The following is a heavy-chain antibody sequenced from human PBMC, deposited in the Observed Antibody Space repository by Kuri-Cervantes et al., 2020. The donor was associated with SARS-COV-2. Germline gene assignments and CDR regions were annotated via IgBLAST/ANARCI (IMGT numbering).Heavy chain of an antibody. D-gene: IGHD3-10*01. CDR1: GFTFSSHG. CDR3: AKEPPSNYGPAIY. V-gene: IGHV3-21*04. CDR2: ISSSSSYI. Sequence: GGSLRLSCAASGFTFSSHGMHWVRQAPGKGLEWVSSISSSSSYIYYADSVKGRFTISRDNSKNTLYLQMNSLRAEDTAVYYCAKEPPSNYGPAIYWGQGTLVTVSS. J-gene: IGHJ4*02.